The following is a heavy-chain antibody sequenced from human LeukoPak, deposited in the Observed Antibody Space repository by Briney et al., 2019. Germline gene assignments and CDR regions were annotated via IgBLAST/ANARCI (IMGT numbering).Heavy chain of an antibody. CDR2: IYYSGST. V-gene: IGHV4-31*03. CDR3: ARDHPIAAACTDAFDI. CDR1: GGSISSGGYY. J-gene: IGHJ3*02. Sequence: SQTLSLTCTVSGGSISSGGYYWRWIRQHPGKGLGWIGYIYYSGSTYYNPTLKSRVTISVDSSKNQFSLKLSSVTAADTAVYYCARDHPIAAACTDAFDIWGQGTMVTVSS. D-gene: IGHD6-13*01.